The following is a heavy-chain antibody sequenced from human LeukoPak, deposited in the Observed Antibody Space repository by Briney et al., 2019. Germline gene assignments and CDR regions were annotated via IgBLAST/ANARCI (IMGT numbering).Heavy chain of an antibody. V-gene: IGHV3-48*03. CDR2: ISTSGSTI. J-gene: IGHJ4*02. D-gene: IGHD2-2*01. Sequence: GGSLRLSCAASGFTFTSYEMNWVRQAPGKGLEWVSYISTSGSTIYYADSVKGRFTISRDNAKNSLYLQMNRLRAEDTAVYYCARGGSSTRCFDYWGQGTLVTVSS. CDR3: ARGGSSTRCFDY. CDR1: GFTFTSYE.